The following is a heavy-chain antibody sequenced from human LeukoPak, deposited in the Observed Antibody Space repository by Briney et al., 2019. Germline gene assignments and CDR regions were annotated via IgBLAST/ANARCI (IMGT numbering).Heavy chain of an antibody. Sequence: GGSLRLSCAASGFPFSSYSMTWVRQAPGKGLEWVANIKPDGTTKFYADSVKGRFTISRDSALNSLYLQMNSLRAEDTAIYYCARSIPYGTTWYGRSDYWGQGTLVTVSS. V-gene: IGHV3-7*03. J-gene: IGHJ4*02. D-gene: IGHD6-13*01. CDR1: GFPFSSYS. CDR3: ARSIPYGTTWYGRSDY. CDR2: IKPDGTTK.